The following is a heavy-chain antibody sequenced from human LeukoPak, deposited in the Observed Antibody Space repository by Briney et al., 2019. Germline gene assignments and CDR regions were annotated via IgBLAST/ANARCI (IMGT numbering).Heavy chain of an antibody. D-gene: IGHD1-14*01. CDR3: AKAPGGLFDP. CDR1: GFTFNSYA. J-gene: IGHJ5*02. Sequence: PGGSLRLSCAASGFTFNSYAMSWVRQAPGKGLEWVSAISGSGGNTYYADSVKGRFTISRDNSKNTLYLQMNSLRAEDSAVYYCAKAPGGLFDPWGQGTLVTVSS. V-gene: IGHV3-23*01. CDR2: ISGSGGNT.